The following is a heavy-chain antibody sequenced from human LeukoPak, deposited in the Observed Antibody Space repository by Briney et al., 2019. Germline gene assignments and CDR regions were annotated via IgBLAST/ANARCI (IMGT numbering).Heavy chain of an antibody. Sequence: ASVKVSCKASGYTFTGYYMHWVRQAPGQGLEWMGWINPSSGGTNYAQKFQGRVTMTRDTSISTAYMELSRLRSDDTAVYYCARDLLGTGTTGNWFDPWGQGTLVTVSS. V-gene: IGHV1-2*02. CDR1: GYTFTGYY. J-gene: IGHJ5*02. CDR2: INPSSGGT. CDR3: ARDLLGTGTTGNWFDP. D-gene: IGHD1-7*01.